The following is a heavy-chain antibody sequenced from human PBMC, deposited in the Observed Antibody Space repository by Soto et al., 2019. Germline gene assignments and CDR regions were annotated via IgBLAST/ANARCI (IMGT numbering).Heavy chain of an antibody. Sequence: SETLSLTCTVSGGSISSSSYYWGWIRQPPGKGLEWIGSIYYSGSTYYNPSPKSRVTISVDTSKNQFSLKLSSVTAADTALYYCARQGYYGSGSYYKFRWFDPWGQGTLVTVSS. D-gene: IGHD3-10*01. CDR3: ARQGYYGSGSYYKFRWFDP. V-gene: IGHV4-39*01. CDR1: GGSISSSSYY. J-gene: IGHJ5*02. CDR2: IYYSGST.